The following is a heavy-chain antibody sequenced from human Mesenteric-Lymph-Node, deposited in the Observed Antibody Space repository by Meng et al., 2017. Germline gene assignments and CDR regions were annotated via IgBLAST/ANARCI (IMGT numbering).Heavy chain of an antibody. J-gene: IGHJ6*02. CDR1: GGSISSSNW. CDR3: ARDFKGYCSGGSCYPSRNYGMDV. CDR2: IYHSGST. Sequence: SETLSLTCAVSGGSISSSNWWSWVRQPPGKGLEWIGEIYHSGSTNYNPSLKSRVTISVDKSKNQFSLKLSSVTAADTAVYYCARDFKGYCSGGSCYPSRNYGMDVWGQGTTVTVSS. D-gene: IGHD2-15*01. V-gene: IGHV4-4*02.